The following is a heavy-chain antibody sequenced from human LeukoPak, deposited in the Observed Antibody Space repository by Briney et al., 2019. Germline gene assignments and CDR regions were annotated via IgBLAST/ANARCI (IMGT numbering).Heavy chain of an antibody. CDR3: ASTQQLVLAFDI. Sequence: SETLSLTCAVSGGSISSGGYSWSWIRQPPGTGLEWIGYIYHSGSTYYNPSLKSRVTISVDRSKNQFSLKLSSVTAADTAVYYCASTQQLVLAFDIWGQGTMVTVSS. J-gene: IGHJ3*02. CDR2: IYHSGST. V-gene: IGHV4-30-2*01. D-gene: IGHD6-13*01. CDR1: GGSISSGGYS.